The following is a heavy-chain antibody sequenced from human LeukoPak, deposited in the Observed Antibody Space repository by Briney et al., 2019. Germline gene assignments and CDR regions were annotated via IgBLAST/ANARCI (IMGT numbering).Heavy chain of an antibody. CDR2: ISSSSSTI. V-gene: IGHV3-48*01. J-gene: IGHJ4*02. CDR1: GFTFSSYS. Sequence: GGSLRLSCAASGFTFSSYSMNWVRQAPGKGLEWVSYISSSSSTIYYADSVKGRFTISRDNAKNSLYLQMNSLRAEDTAVYSCASEGYCDSSTCYDFDYWGQGTLVTVSS. D-gene: IGHD2-2*01. CDR3: ASEGYCDSSTCYDFDY.